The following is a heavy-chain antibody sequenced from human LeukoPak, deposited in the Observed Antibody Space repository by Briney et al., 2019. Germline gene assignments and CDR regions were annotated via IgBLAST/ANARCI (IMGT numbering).Heavy chain of an antibody. CDR1: GYTFTSYD. CDR2: MNPNSGNT. CDR3: ARELYGSGSYEY. D-gene: IGHD3-10*01. V-gene: IGHV1-8*01. Sequence: ASVKVSCKASGYTFTSYDINWVRQATGQGLEWMGWMNPNSGNTGYAQKFQGRVTMTRNTSISTAYMELSSLRSEDTAVYYCARELYGSGSYEYWGQGTLVTVSS. J-gene: IGHJ4*02.